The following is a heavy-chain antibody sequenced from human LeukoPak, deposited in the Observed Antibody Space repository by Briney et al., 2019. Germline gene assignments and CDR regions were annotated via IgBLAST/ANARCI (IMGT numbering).Heavy chain of an antibody. V-gene: IGHV1-8*02. Sequence: ASVKVSCKASGGTFSSYAISWVRQATGQGLEWMGWMNPNSGNTGYAQKFQGRVTMTRNTSISTAYMELSSLRSEDTAVYYCARGTPPMVRGLDIWGQGTMVTVSS. CDR1: GGTFSSYA. J-gene: IGHJ3*02. CDR3: ARGTPPMVRGLDI. D-gene: IGHD3-10*01. CDR2: MNPNSGNT.